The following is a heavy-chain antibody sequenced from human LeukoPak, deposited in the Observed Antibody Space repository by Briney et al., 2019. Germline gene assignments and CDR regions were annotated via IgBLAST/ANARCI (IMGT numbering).Heavy chain of an antibody. CDR2: IKSDGSTT. Sequence: PGGSLRLSCAAPGFTFSPYWMHWVRQAPGKGLVWVSRIKSDGSTTHYADSVKGRFTISRDNAKNTLYLQMNSLRAEDTAVYYCARERGSYYFDYWGQGTLLTVSS. D-gene: IGHD1-26*01. CDR1: GFTFSPYW. J-gene: IGHJ4*02. CDR3: ARERGSYYFDY. V-gene: IGHV3-74*01.